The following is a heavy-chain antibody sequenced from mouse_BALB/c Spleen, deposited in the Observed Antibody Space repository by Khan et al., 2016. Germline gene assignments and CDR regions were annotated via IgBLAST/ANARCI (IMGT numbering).Heavy chain of an antibody. V-gene: IGHV3-8*02. Sequence: EVQLQESGPSLVKPSQTLSLTCSVTGDSITSGFWNWIRKFPGNKLEYMGYISYSGSTYYNPSLKSRISITRDTSKNQYYLQLNSVTTEDTAIYYCARIYDDFYYAMDYWGQGTSVNVSS. D-gene: IGHD2-3*01. CDR1: GDSITSGF. J-gene: IGHJ4*01. CDR3: ARIYDDFYYAMDY. CDR2: ISYSGST.